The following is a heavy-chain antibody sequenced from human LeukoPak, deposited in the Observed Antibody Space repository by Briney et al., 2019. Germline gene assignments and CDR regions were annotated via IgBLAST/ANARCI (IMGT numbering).Heavy chain of an antibody. J-gene: IGHJ5*02. V-gene: IGHV3-74*01. CDR3: ARARGYDDSGYENWFDP. CDR2: INSDGSST. D-gene: IGHD5-12*01. Sequence: GGSLRLSCAASGFTFSSYWMHWVRQAPGKGLVWVSRINSDGSSTSYADSVKGRFTISRDNAKNTLYLQMNSLGAEDTAVYYCARARGYDDSGYENWFDPWGQGTLVTVSS. CDR1: GFTFSSYW.